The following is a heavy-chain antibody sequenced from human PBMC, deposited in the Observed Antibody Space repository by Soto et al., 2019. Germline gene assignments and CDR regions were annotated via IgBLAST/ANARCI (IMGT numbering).Heavy chain of an antibody. CDR3: ASYREQLVLYGMDV. D-gene: IGHD6-13*01. V-gene: IGHV1-18*01. CDR2: ISAYNGNT. CDR1: GYTFTSYV. Sequence: QVQLVQSGAEVKKPGASVKVSCKASGYTFTSYVISWVRQAPGQGLEWMGWISAYNGNTNYAQTLQGRVTMTTDTSTRTAYMELRSLRSDDTAVYYCASYREQLVLYGMDVWGQGTTVTVSS. J-gene: IGHJ6*02.